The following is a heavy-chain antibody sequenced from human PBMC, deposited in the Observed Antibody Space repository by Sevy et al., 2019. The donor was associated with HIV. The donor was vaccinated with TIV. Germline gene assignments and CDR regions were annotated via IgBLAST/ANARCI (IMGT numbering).Heavy chain of an antibody. CDR1: GFTFSSYS. Sequence: GGSLRLSCAASGFTFSSYSMNWVRQAPGKGLEWVSSISSSSSYIYYADSVKGRFTISRDNAKNSLYLQMNSLRAEETAVYYCARGVDSSSEYYFDYWGQGTLVTVYS. J-gene: IGHJ4*02. CDR3: ARGVDSSSEYYFDY. V-gene: IGHV3-21*01. CDR2: ISSSSSYI. D-gene: IGHD6-6*01.